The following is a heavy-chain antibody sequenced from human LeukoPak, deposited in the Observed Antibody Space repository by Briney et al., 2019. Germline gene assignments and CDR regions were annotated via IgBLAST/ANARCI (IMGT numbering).Heavy chain of an antibody. V-gene: IGHV1-2*02. D-gene: IGHD1-26*01. CDR1: GYTFTGYY. CDR2: INCKSGGT. Sequence: GASVKVSCKASGYTFTGYYMHWVRQAPGQGLEWMGWINCKSGGTKYAPKFDGRVTMSRATSINTAFMELTSLTADDTALYYCARGGSVVHPPEYTHHWGQGTLVTVSS. J-gene: IGHJ1*01. CDR3: ARGGSVVHPPEYTHH.